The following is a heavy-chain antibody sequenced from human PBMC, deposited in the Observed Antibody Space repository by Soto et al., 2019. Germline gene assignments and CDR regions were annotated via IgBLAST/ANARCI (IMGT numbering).Heavy chain of an antibody. V-gene: IGHV3-33*01. Sequence: GGSLRLSCAASGFPFSSYGMHWVRQAPGKGLEWVAVIWYDGSNKYYADSVKGRFTISRDNSKNTLYLQMNSLRAEDTAVYYCASPSIAAAEDYYYYGMDVWGQGTTVTVSS. D-gene: IGHD6-13*01. CDR1: GFPFSSYG. CDR3: ASPSIAAAEDYYYYGMDV. CDR2: IWYDGSNK. J-gene: IGHJ6*02.